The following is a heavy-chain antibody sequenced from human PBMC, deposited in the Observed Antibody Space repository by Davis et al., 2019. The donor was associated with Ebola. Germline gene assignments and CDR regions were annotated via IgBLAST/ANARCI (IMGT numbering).Heavy chain of an antibody. CDR2: TYYNSKWYN. Sequence: HSQTLSLTCAISGDSVSGSSGAWNWIRQSPSRGLEWLGRTYYNSKWYNDYAVSVKSRISINADTSKNHFSLQLNSVTPEDTAMYYCARGWGRTGMGVWGQGTTVTV. D-gene: IGHD1-26*01. J-gene: IGHJ6*02. CDR1: GDSVSGSSGA. V-gene: IGHV6-1*01. CDR3: ARGWGRTGMGV.